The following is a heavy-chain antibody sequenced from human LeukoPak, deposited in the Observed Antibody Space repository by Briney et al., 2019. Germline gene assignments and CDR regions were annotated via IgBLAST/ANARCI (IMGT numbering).Heavy chain of an antibody. CDR1: GGSISSSNW. CDR2: IYHSGST. J-gene: IGHJ4*02. CDR3: ARGPMTTVTYGIYYFDY. Sequence: SGTLSLTCAVSGGSISSSNWWSWVCQPPGKGLEWIGEIYHSGSTNYNPSLKSRVTISVDKSKNQFSLKLSSVTAADTAVYYCARGPMTTVTYGIYYFDYWGQGTLVTVS. D-gene: IGHD4-17*01. V-gene: IGHV4-4*02.